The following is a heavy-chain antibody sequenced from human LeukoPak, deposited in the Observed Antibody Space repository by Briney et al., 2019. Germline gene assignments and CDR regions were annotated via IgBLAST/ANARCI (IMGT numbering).Heavy chain of an antibody. CDR1: GGSFSGYY. Sequence: PAETLSLTCAVYGGSFSGYYWSWIRQPPGKGLEWIGEINHSGSTNYNPSLKSRVTISVDTSKNQFSLRLSSVTAADTAVYYCARVTGYMIEDYFDYWGQGTLVTVSS. V-gene: IGHV4-34*01. D-gene: IGHD3-22*01. CDR3: ARVTGYMIEDYFDY. CDR2: INHSGST. J-gene: IGHJ4*02.